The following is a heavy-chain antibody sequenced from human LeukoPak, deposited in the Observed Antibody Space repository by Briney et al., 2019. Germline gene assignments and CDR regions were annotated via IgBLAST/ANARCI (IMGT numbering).Heavy chain of an antibody. J-gene: IGHJ4*02. CDR2: IFYSGTA. CDR3: ARLGSYFDY. CDR1: GGSIRSYY. Sequence: NPSETLSLTCTVSGGSIRSYYWSWIRQPPGKGLEWIGYIFYSGTANYNPSLKSRVTVSVDTSKNQFSLNLTSVTAADTAVYYCARLGSYFDYWGQGTLVTVSS. V-gene: IGHV4-59*08.